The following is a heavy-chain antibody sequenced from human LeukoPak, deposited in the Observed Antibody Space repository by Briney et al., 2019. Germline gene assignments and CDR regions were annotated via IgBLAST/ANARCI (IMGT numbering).Heavy chain of an antibody. D-gene: IGHD5-24*01. Sequence: GGSLRLSCAASGFTFSRNWITWVRQAPGKGLEWVANIKPDGSEKYYVDSVKGRFTISRDNAKNSLYLQMNSLRAEDTAVYYCASGVPEWLQQSWGQGTLVTVSS. CDR2: IKPDGSEK. V-gene: IGHV3-7*01. J-gene: IGHJ5*02. CDR1: GFTFSRNW. CDR3: ASGVPEWLQQS.